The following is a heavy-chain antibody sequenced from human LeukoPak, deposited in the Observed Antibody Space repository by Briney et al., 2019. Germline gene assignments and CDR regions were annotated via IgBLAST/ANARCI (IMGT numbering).Heavy chain of an antibody. Sequence: SQTLSLTCAISGDSVSSNSAAWNWIRQSPSRGLEWLGRTYYRSRWCNDYAVSVKSRINISPDTSRNQFSLQLDSVTPEDTAVYYCARLDANFADFWGQGTLVTVSS. J-gene: IGHJ4*02. V-gene: IGHV6-1*01. CDR3: ARLDANFADF. D-gene: IGHD1-7*01. CDR1: GDSVSSNSAA. CDR2: TYYRSRWCN.